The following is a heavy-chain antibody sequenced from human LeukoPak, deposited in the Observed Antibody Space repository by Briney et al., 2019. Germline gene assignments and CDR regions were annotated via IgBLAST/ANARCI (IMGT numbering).Heavy chain of an antibody. Sequence: PGGSLRLSCAASGFSFSSYSMNWVRQAPGKGLEWASSISRSSSYIYYADSVRGRFTISRDNSRNSLYLQMNSLRAEDTALYYCAREGNYYDMDVWGQGTTVTVSS. J-gene: IGHJ6*02. CDR3: AREGNYYDMDV. CDR2: ISRSSSYI. CDR1: GFSFSSYS. V-gene: IGHV3-21*01.